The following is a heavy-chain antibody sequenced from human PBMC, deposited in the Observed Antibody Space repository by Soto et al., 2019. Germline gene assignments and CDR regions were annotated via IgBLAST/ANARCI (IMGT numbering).Heavy chain of an antibody. CDR3: AREYLRVSNWFDP. Sequence: DLEWIGYIYYSGSTYYNPSLKSRVTISVDTSKNQFSLKLSSVTAADTAVYYCAREYLRVSNWFDPWGQGTLVTVSS. V-gene: IGHV4-31*02. D-gene: IGHD3-16*01. CDR2: IYYSGST. J-gene: IGHJ5*02.